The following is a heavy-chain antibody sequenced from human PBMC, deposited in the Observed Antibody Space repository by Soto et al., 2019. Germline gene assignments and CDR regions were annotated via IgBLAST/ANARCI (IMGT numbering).Heavy chain of an antibody. CDR1: GFTFTSSA. Sequence: ASVKVSCKASGFTFTSSAVQLVRQARGQRLEWIGWIVVGSGNTNYAQKFQERVTITRDMSTSTAYMELSSLRSEDTAVYYCAAGRRVAFYDFWSVTSRPPGYYFDYWGQGTLVTVSS. J-gene: IGHJ4*02. CDR2: IVVGSGNT. CDR3: AAGRRVAFYDFWSVTSRPPGYYFDY. V-gene: IGHV1-58*01. D-gene: IGHD3-3*01.